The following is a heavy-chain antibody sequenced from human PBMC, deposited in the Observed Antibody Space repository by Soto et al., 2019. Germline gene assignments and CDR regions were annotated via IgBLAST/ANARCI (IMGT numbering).Heavy chain of an antibody. CDR1: GGTFSSHG. V-gene: IGHV1-69*06. CDR3: ASERSAQYFHF. CDR2: IIPTFGTP. Sequence: QVQLVQSGTVVQRRGSSVKVSCQASGGTFSSHGMAWVRQAPGQGLEWMGGIIPTFGTPTYAPKFQGRVTRTADKSTNTAYMELSSLRSEDTGVYYCASERSAQYFHFCRQGTLITVSS. J-gene: IGHJ4*02. D-gene: IGHD1-26*01.